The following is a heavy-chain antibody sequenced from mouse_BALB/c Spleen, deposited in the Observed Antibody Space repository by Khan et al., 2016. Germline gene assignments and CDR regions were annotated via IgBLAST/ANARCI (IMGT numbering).Heavy chain of an antibody. J-gene: IGHJ1*01. V-gene: IGHV3-2*02. Sequence: EVQLQESGPGLVKPSQSLSLTCTVTGYSITSDYAWNWIRQFPGNKLEWMGYISYSGSTSYNPSLKSRISITRDTSKNQFFLQLNSVTTEDTATYYCARVGGNYRYFDVWGAGTTVTVSS. CDR1: GYSITSDYA. D-gene: IGHD1-1*02. CDR3: ARVGGNYRYFDV. CDR2: ISYSGST.